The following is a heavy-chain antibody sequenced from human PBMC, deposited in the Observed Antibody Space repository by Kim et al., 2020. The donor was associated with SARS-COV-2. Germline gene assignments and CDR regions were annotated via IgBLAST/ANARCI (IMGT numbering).Heavy chain of an antibody. V-gene: IGHV3-9*01. CDR3: AKSNDIATAATNFDY. CDR2: ISWNSDSM. J-gene: IGHJ4*02. Sequence: GGSLRLSCAASGFTFGDYAMHWVRQAPGKGLEWVSGISWNSDSMGHADSVKGRFTISRDNAKNSLYLQMNSLRVEDTALYYCAKSNDIATAATNFDYWGQGTLVTVFS. CDR1: GFTFGDYA. D-gene: IGHD6-13*01.